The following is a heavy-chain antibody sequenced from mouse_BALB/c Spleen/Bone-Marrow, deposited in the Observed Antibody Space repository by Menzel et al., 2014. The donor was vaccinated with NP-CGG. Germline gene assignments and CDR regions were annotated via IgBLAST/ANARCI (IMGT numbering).Heavy chain of an antibody. CDR1: GFSLTSYG. Sequence: VKVVESGPGLVSPSQSLSITCTVSGFSLTSYGVHWVRRPPGKGLEWLGVIWAGGSTNYNSALMSRLSISKDNSKSQVFLKMNSLQTDDTAMYYCARRSQGYAMDYWGQGTSVTVSS. D-gene: IGHD3-2*02. CDR2: IWAGGST. CDR3: ARRSQGYAMDY. V-gene: IGHV2-9*02. J-gene: IGHJ4*01.